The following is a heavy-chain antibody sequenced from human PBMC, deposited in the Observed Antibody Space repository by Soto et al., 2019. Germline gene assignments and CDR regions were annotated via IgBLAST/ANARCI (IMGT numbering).Heavy chain of an antibody. CDR3: AHGYYDVLTGYYSQDTFDY. CDR2: IYWDDDK. J-gene: IGHJ4*02. V-gene: IGHV2-5*02. Sequence: ITLKESGPPLMEPSQTLTLTCTFSGFSLSTSGVGVGWIRQPPGKALEWLALIYWDDDKRYSPSLKIRLTITKDTSKNQVVLTMTHMDPVDTATYYCAHGYYDVLTGYYSQDTFDYWGQGTLVTVST. CDR1: GFSLSTSGVG. D-gene: IGHD3-9*01.